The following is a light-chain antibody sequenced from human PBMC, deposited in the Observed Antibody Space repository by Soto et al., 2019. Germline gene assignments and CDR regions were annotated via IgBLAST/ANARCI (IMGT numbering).Light chain of an antibody. Sequence: EIVLTQSPGTLSLSPGERATLSCRASQSISNSYLAWYQQKPGQPPRLLIYGASSRATGIPDRFSGSGSGTDFTLTISRLEPEDFAVYYCQQYGGSPFTFGPGTKVDIK. CDR1: QSISNSY. CDR2: GAS. J-gene: IGKJ3*01. V-gene: IGKV3-20*01. CDR3: QQYGGSPFT.